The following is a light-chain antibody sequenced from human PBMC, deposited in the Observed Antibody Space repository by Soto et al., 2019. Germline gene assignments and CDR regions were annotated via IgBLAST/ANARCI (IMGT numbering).Light chain of an antibody. CDR3: SSYTSSSTWV. CDR2: EVS. CDR1: SSDVGAYNY. Sequence: QSVLTQPASVSGSPGQSITISCTGTSSDVGAYNYVSWYQQHPGKAPKLMIYEVSNRPSGVSDRFSGSRSGNMASLTISGLQAEDESDYYCSSYTSSSTWVFGGGTKVTVL. J-gene: IGLJ3*02. V-gene: IGLV2-14*01.